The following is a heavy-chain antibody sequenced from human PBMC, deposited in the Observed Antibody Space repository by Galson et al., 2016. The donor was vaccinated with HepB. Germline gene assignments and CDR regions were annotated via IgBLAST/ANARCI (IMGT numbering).Heavy chain of an antibody. J-gene: IGHJ4*02. CDR2: TKHDGSQK. CDR1: GFTFSDYW. CDR3: VRNSAAVGH. D-gene: IGHD4-23*01. V-gene: IGHV3-7*05. Sequence: SLRLSCAVSGFTFSDYWMSWVRQAPGKGLEWVANTKHDGSQKTYGDSVKGCFTISRDNAKNSLFLQLNSLRPEDTAVYFCVRNSAAVGHWGQGTLVTVSS.